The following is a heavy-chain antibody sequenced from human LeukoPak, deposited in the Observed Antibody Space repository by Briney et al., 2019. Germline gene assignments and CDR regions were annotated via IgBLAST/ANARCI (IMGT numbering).Heavy chain of an antibody. V-gene: IGHV3-48*03. Sequence: GGSLRLSCAASGFXFSSYEINWVRQAPGKGLEWVSYISSSGSTIYYADSVKGRFTISRDNAKNSLYLQMNSLRAEDTAVYYCARDKVGRGYSYGYNYWGQGTLVTVSS. J-gene: IGHJ4*02. CDR2: ISSSGSTI. D-gene: IGHD5-18*01. CDR3: ARDKVGRGYSYGYNY. CDR1: GFXFSSYE.